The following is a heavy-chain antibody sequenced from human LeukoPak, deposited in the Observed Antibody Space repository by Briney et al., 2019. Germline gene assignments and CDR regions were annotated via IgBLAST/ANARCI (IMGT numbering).Heavy chain of an antibody. CDR2: INDNGIT. J-gene: IGHJ6*03. V-gene: IGHV4-34*01. D-gene: IGHD3-16*01. CDR1: SEFFTGYY. CDR3: ARGLGGYLYYYMDV. Sequence: WETLSLTCGVSSEFFTGYYWGWIRQPPGKGLEWIGDINDNGITKYNPTLKSRVTISIDTSKKQFSLKVKSVTAADTAVYYCARGLGGYLYYYMDVWGKGTTVTVSS.